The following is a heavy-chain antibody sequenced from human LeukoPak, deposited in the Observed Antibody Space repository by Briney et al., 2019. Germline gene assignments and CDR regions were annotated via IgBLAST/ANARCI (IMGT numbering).Heavy chain of an antibody. CDR3: AKDTGYSYGGAFDY. CDR2: ISWNSGSI. CDR1: GFTFDDYA. D-gene: IGHD5-18*01. V-gene: IGHV3-9*01. J-gene: IGHJ4*02. Sequence: PGGSLRLSCAASGFTFDDYAMHWVRQAPGKGLEWVSGISWNSGSIGYADSVKGRFTISRDNAKSSLYLQMNSQRAEDTALYYCAKDTGYSYGGAFDYWGQGTLVTVSS.